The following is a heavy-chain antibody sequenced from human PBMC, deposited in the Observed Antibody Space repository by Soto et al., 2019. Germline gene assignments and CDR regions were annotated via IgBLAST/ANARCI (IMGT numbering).Heavy chain of an antibody. J-gene: IGHJ4*02. CDR2: INDSGDTT. V-gene: IGHV3-23*01. CDR3: AKVVGGTALVGIDS. Sequence: EVQLLESGGGLIQPGGSLRLSCTASGFSFSSYGMTWVRQAPGKGLEWVSGINDSGDTTYYADSVRGRCTISRDNPKNILSLQVNSLRVEDTAMYYCAKVVGGTALVGIDSWGQGTLVTVSS. D-gene: IGHD1-26*01. CDR1: GFSFSSYG.